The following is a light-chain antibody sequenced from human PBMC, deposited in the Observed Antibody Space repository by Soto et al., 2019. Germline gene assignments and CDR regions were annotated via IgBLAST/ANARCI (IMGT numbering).Light chain of an antibody. CDR3: QSYDSSLSGAV. V-gene: IGLV1-40*01. CDR2: GNG. Sequence: QSVLTQPPSVSGAPGQRVTISCTGSSSNIGAGYDVHWYQQLPGTAPKLLIFGNGNRPSGVPGRFSASKSGTSASLAITGLQAADEADYYCQSYDSSLSGAVFGGGTKVTVL. J-gene: IGLJ2*01. CDR1: SSNIGAGYD.